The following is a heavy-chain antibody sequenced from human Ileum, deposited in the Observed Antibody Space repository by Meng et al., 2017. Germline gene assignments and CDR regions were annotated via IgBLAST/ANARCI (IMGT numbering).Heavy chain of an antibody. CDR1: GGSIERNNW. D-gene: IGHD3-10*02. J-gene: IGHJ2*01. Sequence: VDLEESSPGMVKPSETLSLTCPAPGGSIERNNWWTWIRQPPGQGLEWIGEVYHSGSTHYTPSLQSRVTISIDNSKNRFSLSLNSVTAADTAIYYCARADYVRYFDLWGRGTLVTVSS. CDR2: VYHSGST. CDR3: ARADYVRYFDL. V-gene: IGHV4-4*02.